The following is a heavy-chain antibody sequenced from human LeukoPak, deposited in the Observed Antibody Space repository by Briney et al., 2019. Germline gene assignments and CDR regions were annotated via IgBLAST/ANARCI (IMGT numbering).Heavy chain of an antibody. CDR2: IIPIFGTA. J-gene: IGHJ4*02. Sequence: ASVKVSCKASGGTFSSYAISWVRQAPGQGLEWMGGIIPIFGTANYAQKFQGRVTITADESTSTAYMELSSLRSEDTAVYYCASPGYSGGDYYLDYWGQGTLVTVSS. D-gene: IGHD1-26*01. CDR3: ASPGYSGGDYYLDY. V-gene: IGHV1-69*01. CDR1: GGTFSSYA.